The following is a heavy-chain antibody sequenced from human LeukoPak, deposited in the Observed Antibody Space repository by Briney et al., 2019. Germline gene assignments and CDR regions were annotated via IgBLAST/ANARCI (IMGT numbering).Heavy chain of an antibody. V-gene: IGHV3-30*02. D-gene: IGHD3-16*02. Sequence: GGSLRLSCAASGFTFSSYGMHWVRQAPGKGLEWVAFIRYDGSNKYYADSVKGRFTISRDNSKNTLYLQMNSLRAEDTAVYYCAKDQLRRELSLYYFNYWGQGTLVTVSS. CDR2: IRYDGSNK. CDR3: AKDQLRRELSLYYFNY. J-gene: IGHJ4*02. CDR1: GFTFSSYG.